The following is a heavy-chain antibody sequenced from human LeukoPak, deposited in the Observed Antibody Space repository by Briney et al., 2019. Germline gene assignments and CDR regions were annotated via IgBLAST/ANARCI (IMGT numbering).Heavy chain of an antibody. J-gene: IGHJ6*02. CDR3: ARDRDWNLLRYYYYYGMDV. V-gene: IGHV1-18*01. CDR2: ISAYNGNT. D-gene: IGHD1-1*01. Sequence: ASVKVSCKASGYTFTSYGISWVRRAPGQGLEWMGWISAYNGNTNYAQKLQGRVTMTTDTSTSTAYMELRSLRSDDTAVYYCARDRDWNLLRYYYYYGMDVWGQGTTVTVSS. CDR1: GYTFTSYG.